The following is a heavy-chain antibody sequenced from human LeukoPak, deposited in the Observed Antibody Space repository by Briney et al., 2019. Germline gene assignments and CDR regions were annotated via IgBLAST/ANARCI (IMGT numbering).Heavy chain of an antibody. J-gene: IGHJ4*02. CDR1: GYTFTSYY. Sequence: ASVKVSCKASGYTFTSYYMHWVRQAPGQGLEWMGIINPSGGSTSYAQKFQGRVTMTRDMSTSTVYMELSSLRSEDTAVYYCARLHKVRVVIGGNYFDCWGQGTLVTVSS. D-gene: IGHD3-10*01. CDR2: INPSGGST. CDR3: ARLHKVRVVIGGNYFDC. V-gene: IGHV1-46*01.